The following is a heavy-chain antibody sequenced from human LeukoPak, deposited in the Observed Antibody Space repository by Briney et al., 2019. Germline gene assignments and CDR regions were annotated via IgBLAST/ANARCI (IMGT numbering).Heavy chain of an antibody. V-gene: IGHV1-69*05. D-gene: IGHD1-26*01. CDR3: ARAELGAQAFDP. Sequence: SVKVSCKASGGTFSSYAISGVRQAPGEGLEWMGGIIPIFGTAHYAQKFQGRVTITTDESTSTAYMELSSLRSEDTAVYYCARAELGAQAFDPWGQGTLVTVSS. CDR1: GGTFSSYA. CDR2: IIPIFGTA. J-gene: IGHJ5*02.